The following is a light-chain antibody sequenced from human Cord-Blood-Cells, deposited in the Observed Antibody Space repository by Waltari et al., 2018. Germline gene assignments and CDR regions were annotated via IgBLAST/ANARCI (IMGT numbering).Light chain of an antibody. CDR2: GAS. Sequence: ELVLPQSPGTLSLSSGERATTSCRASQSVSSSYLAWYQQKPGQAPRLLIYGASSRATGIPDRFSGSGSGTDFTLTISRLEPEDFAVYYCQQYGSSPRTFGQGTKVEIK. V-gene: IGKV3-20*01. J-gene: IGKJ1*01. CDR3: QQYGSSPRT. CDR1: QSVSSSY.